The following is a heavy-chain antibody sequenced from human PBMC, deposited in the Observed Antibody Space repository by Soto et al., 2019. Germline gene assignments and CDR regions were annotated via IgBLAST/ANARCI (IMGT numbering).Heavy chain of an antibody. CDR3: ARAVSGYDYGEEEYYYYYMDV. V-gene: IGHV4-61*01. Sequence: PSETLSLTCTVSGGSVSSGSYYWIWIRQPPGKGLEWIGYIYYSGSTNYNPSLKSRVTISVDTSKNQFSLKLSSVTAADTAVYYCARAVSGYDYGEEEYYYYYMDVWGKGTTVTVSS. CDR1: GGSVSSGSYY. J-gene: IGHJ6*03. D-gene: IGHD5-12*01. CDR2: IYYSGST.